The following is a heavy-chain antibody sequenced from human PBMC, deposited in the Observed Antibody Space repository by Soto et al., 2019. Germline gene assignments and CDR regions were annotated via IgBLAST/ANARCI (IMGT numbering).Heavy chain of an antibody. V-gene: IGHV3-23*01. J-gene: IGHJ6*03. CDR1: GFTFSSYA. D-gene: IGHD4-17*01. Sequence: GGSLRLSCAASGFTFSSYAMSWVRQAPGKGLEWVSAISGSGGSTYYADSVKGRFTIFRDNSKNTLYLQMNSLRAEDTAVYYCAKVSKGGDVDYYYYMDVWGKGTTVTVSS. CDR3: AKVSKGGDVDYYYYMDV. CDR2: ISGSGGST.